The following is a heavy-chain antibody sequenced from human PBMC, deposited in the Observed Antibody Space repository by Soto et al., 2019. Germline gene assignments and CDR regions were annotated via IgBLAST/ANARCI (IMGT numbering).Heavy chain of an antibody. V-gene: IGHV4-59*01. CDR2: IYDTGISGYTPPT. Sequence: SETLSLTCTVSGGSITSSYWSWIRRPPGKGLEWIAYIYDTGISGYTPPTGYNPSLKSRVTMSVDTSKSQFSLKLTSVTAADTAVYYCARGEDAFFYYGLDVWGQGITVTVSS. CDR3: ARGEDAFFYYGLDV. CDR1: GGSITSSY. J-gene: IGHJ6*02.